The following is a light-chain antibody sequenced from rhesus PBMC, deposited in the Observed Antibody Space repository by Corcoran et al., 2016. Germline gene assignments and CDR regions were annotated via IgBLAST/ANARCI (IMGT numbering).Light chain of an antibody. CDR3: QQYNNWNT. CDR2: DTS. CDR1: QSVGSN. Sequence: ETVVTQSPATLSLSPGERATLSCRASQSVGSNLAWYQQKPGQAPKLLIYDTSSRATSIPDRFSGSGSGTEFTLTISSLEPEDVGVYYCQQYNNWNTFGGGTKVEIK. V-gene: IGKV3-42*02. J-gene: IGKJ4*01.